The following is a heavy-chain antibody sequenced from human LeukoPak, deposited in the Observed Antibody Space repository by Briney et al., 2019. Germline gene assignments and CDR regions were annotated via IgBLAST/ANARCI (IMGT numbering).Heavy chain of an antibody. D-gene: IGHD6-13*01. CDR3: ARDRGSTWYRGFGP. Sequence: GESLRLSCAASGFTFSSYWMSWVRQAPGKGLEWVANIKYDGSEKYYVDSVKGRFTISRDNAKNSVSLQMNSLRAEDTAVYYCARDRGSTWYRGFGPWGQGILVTVSS. J-gene: IGHJ5*02. CDR2: IKYDGSEK. CDR1: GFTFSSYW. V-gene: IGHV3-7*01.